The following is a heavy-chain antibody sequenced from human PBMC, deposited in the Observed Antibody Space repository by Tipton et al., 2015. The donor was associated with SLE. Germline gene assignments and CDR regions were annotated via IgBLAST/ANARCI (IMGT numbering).Heavy chain of an antibody. Sequence: TLSLTCAVYGGSFSGYYWNWVRQAPGKGLEWIGEINHSGGTNYNPSIRSRLTLSVDASKTQFSLKLTSVTAADTAVYYCARSRRVGVIDYWGQGTLVTVSS. D-gene: IGHD3-16*01. CDR1: GGSFSGYY. CDR2: INHSGGT. CDR3: ARSRRVGVIDY. J-gene: IGHJ4*02. V-gene: IGHV4-34*01.